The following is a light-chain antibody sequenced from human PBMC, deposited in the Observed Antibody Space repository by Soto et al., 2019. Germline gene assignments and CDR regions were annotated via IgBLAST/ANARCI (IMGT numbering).Light chain of an antibody. CDR1: SSDVGAYYS. Sequence: QSALTQPASVSGSPGQSITISCTGTSSDVGAYYSVSWYQHHPGKAPKLIIYGVTNRPSGVSNRFSGSKSGNTASLTISGLQTADEANYFCSLYTSDNTYVFGAGTKVTVL. CDR3: SLYTSDNTYV. V-gene: IGLV2-14*01. J-gene: IGLJ1*01. CDR2: GVT.